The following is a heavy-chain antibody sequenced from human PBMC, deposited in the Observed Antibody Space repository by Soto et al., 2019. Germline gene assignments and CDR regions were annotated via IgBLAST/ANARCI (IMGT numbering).Heavy chain of an antibody. V-gene: IGHV1-3*01. CDR2: INAGNGNT. CDR1: GYTFTSYA. J-gene: IGHJ4*02. CDR3: ARPGYCSGGSCYPSFDY. D-gene: IGHD2-15*01. Sequence: ASVKVSCKASGYTFTSYAMHWVRQAPGQRLEWMGWINAGNGNTKYSQKFQGRVTITRDTPASTAYMELSSLRSEDTAVYYCARPGYCSGGSCYPSFDYWGQGTLVTVSS.